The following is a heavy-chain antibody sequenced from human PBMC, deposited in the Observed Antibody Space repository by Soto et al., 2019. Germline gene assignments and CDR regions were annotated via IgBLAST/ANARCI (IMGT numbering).Heavy chain of an antibody. CDR1: GFTFSGYA. CDR2: ISFDGSTE. CDR3: AREDVACVLY. D-gene: IGHD3-16*01. V-gene: IGHV3-30-3*01. J-gene: IGHJ4*02. Sequence: QVQLVESGGGVVQPGRSLRLSCAASGFTFSGYAMHWVRQAPGKGLEWVAVISFDGSTEYYEDSVKGRFTISRDNSKNTLYLQMNSLRPEDTAGYYCAREDVACVLYWGQGTLVTVSS.